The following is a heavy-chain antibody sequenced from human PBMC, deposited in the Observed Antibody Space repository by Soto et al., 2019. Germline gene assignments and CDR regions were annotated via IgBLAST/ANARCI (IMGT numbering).Heavy chain of an antibody. CDR2: FDPEDGET. D-gene: IGHD6-13*01. Sequence: ASVKVSCKVSGYTLTELSMHWVRQAPGKGLEWMGGFDPEDGETIYAQKFQGRVTMTEDTSTDTAYMELSSLRSEDTAVYYCATGYSSSWYRGFNRRYYFDYWGQGTLVPVSS. CDR1: GYTLTELS. V-gene: IGHV1-24*01. CDR3: ATGYSSSWYRGFNRRYYFDY. J-gene: IGHJ4*02.